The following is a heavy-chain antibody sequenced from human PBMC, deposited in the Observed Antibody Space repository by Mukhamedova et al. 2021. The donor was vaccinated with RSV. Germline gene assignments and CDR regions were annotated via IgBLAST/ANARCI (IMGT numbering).Heavy chain of an antibody. J-gene: IGHJ4*02. V-gene: IGHV3-74*01. Sequence: ADSAKGRFTISRDNAKNTLYLRMNSLRAEDTAVYYCVRGVTGQDDYSGQGTLVTVSS. D-gene: IGHD2-21*02. CDR3: VRGVTGQDDY.